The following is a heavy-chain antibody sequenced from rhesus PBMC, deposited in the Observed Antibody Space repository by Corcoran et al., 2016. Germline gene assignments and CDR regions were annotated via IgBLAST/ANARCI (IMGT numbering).Heavy chain of an antibody. CDR2: SSGSSGST. J-gene: IGHJ4*01. D-gene: IGHD6-31*01. CDR3: ARDQGEKAAAGTNY. V-gene: IGHV4-99*02. Sequence: QVQLQESGPGLVKPSATLSLTCAVSGSSISRGYYSVWNRPPPGTGQGFIEYIGYSSGSSGSTYYNPSLKSRVTMSKDTSKNQFSLKLSSVTAADTAVYYCARDQGEKAAAGTNYWGQGVLVTVSS. CDR1: GSSISRGYY.